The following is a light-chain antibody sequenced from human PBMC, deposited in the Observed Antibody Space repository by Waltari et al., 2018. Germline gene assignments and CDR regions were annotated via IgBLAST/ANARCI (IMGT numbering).Light chain of an antibody. CDR3: QHYVRLPAT. Sequence: EIVLTQSPGTLSLSPGETATLSCRASQSVGGTLAWYQQKPGQAPRLLIYRASRRATGIPDRFSGSGSGTDFSLTISRLEPEDFAVYYCQHYVRLPATFGQGTRVEIK. V-gene: IGKV3-20*01. J-gene: IGKJ1*01. CDR1: QSVGGT. CDR2: RAS.